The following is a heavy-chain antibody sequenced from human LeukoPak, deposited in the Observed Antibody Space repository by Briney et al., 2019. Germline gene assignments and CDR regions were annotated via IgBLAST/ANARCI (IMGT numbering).Heavy chain of an antibody. V-gene: IGHV4-39*01. D-gene: IGHD1-26*01. CDR3: ARHPSGSSFDY. CDR2: LHYTGST. Sequence: SEPLSLTCSVSGCSIRSISYYWCWILQPPGKGLEWIGTLHYTGSTYYTPSLKGPATLSVNTAIHRFSLWVASVSAAELDVSVCARHPSGSSFDYRGHGTPVAVSS. CDR1: GCSIRSISYY. J-gene: IGHJ4*01.